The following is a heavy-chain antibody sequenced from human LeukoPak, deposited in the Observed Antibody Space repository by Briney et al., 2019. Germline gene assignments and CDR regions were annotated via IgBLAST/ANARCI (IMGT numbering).Heavy chain of an antibody. D-gene: IGHD3-16*02. CDR1: GFTFDAYT. CDR3: AKADYDYVWGSYRYTHLRGKYYFDY. Sequence: PGGSLRLSCAASGFTFDAYTMHWVRQAPRKGLEWVSLISWDGGSTYYAHSVKGRFTISSDNSKNSLDLQMNSLRTEDTALYYCAKADYDYVWGSYRYTHLRGKYYFDYWGQGTLVTVSS. J-gene: IGHJ4*02. V-gene: IGHV3-43*01. CDR2: ISWDGGST.